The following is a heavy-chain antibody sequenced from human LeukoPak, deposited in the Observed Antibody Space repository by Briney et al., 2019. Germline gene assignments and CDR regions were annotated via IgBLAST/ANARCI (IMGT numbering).Heavy chain of an antibody. Sequence: TGGSLSLSCAASGFTFSSYGMSWVRQAPGKGLEWVSAISGSGGSTYYADSVKGRFTISRDNAKNSLYLQMSSLRADATVVYYCAELCIPMIGGVWGKGTTVTISS. V-gene: IGHV3-23*01. CDR2: ISGSGGST. CDR3: AELCIPMIGGV. D-gene: IGHD3-10*02. CDR1: GFTFSSYG. J-gene: IGHJ6*04.